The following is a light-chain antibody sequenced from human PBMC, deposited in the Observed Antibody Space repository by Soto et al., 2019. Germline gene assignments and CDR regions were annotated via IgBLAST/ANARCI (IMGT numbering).Light chain of an antibody. J-gene: IGKJ2*01. CDR3: QQYGSSPPYT. CDR2: GAS. V-gene: IGKV3-20*01. CDR1: QSVSSSY. Sequence: EIVLTQSPGTLSLSPGERATLSCRASQSVSSSYLAWYQQKPGQAHSLLIYGASSRATGIPDRFSGSGSGTDFTLTISRLEPEAFAVYYCQQYGSSPPYTFGQGTKLEIK.